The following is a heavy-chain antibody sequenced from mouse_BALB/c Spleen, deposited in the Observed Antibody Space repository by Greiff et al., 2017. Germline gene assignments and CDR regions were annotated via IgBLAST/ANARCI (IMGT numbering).Heavy chain of an antibody. CDR1: GFNIKDTY. J-gene: IGHJ2*01. Sequence: VRLQQSGAELVKPGASVKLSCTASGFNIKDTYMHWVKQRPEQGLEWIGRIDPANGNTKYDPKFQGKATITADTSSNTAYLQLSSLTSEDTAVYYCAREGDYRYDGYFDYWGQGTTLTVSS. CDR2: IDPANGNT. V-gene: IGHV14-3*02. CDR3: AREGDYRYDGYFDY. D-gene: IGHD2-14*01.